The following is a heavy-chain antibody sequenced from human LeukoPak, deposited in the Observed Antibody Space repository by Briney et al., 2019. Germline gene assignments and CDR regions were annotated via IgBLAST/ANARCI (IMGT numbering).Heavy chain of an antibody. Sequence: SETLPLTCTVSGGSISSYYWSWIRQPPGKGLEWIGYIYYSGSTNYNPSLKSRVTISVDTSKNQFSLRLSSVTAADTAVYYCARASLSLTGPLYFDYWGQGTLVTVSS. J-gene: IGHJ4*02. CDR3: ARASLSLTGPLYFDY. CDR1: GGSISSYY. D-gene: IGHD3-9*01. CDR2: IYYSGST. V-gene: IGHV4-59*01.